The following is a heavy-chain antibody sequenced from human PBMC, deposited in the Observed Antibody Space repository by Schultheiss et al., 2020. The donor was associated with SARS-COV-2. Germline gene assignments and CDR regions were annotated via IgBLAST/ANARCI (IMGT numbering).Heavy chain of an antibody. CDR2: ISNTDTM. J-gene: IGHJ6*02. Sequence: GGSLRLSCAASGFTFSDYYMSWIRQAPGMGLEWVSYISNTDTMYYADSVKGRFTISRDNAKKSLYLQMSSLRAEDTAVYYCARDGYSSGWYHYYYYGMDVWGQGTTVTVSS. CDR1: GFTFSDYY. D-gene: IGHD6-19*01. CDR3: ARDGYSSGWYHYYYYGMDV. V-gene: IGHV3-11*04.